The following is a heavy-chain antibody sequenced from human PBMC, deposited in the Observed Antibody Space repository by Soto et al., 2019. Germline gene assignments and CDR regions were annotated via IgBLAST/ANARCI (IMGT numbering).Heavy chain of an antibody. CDR2: IFSNDEK. CDR3: ARHRGSSGDPYYYYGMDV. CDR1: GFSLSNARMG. V-gene: IGHV2-26*01. D-gene: IGHD6-6*01. Sequence: PTLVNPTETLTLTCTVSGFSLSNARMGVSWIRQPPGKALEWLAHIFSNDEKSYSTSLKSRLTISKDTSKSQVVLTMTNMDPVDTAMYYCARHRGSSGDPYYYYGMDVWGQGTTVTVSS. J-gene: IGHJ6*02.